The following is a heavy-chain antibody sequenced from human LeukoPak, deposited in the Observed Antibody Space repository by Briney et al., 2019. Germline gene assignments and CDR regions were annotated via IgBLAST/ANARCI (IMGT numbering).Heavy chain of an antibody. V-gene: IGHV3-7*01. D-gene: IGHD2-15*01. CDR2: IKKDGSEK. CDR3: ARDRLGYCSGGSCYLNYYYYYMDV. Sequence: GGSLRLSCAASGFTFSNAWMSWVRQAPGKGLEWVANIKKDGSEKYYVESVKGRFTISRDNAKNSLYLQMNSLRAEDTAVYYCARDRLGYCSGGSCYLNYYYYYMDVWGKGTTVTVSS. J-gene: IGHJ6*03. CDR1: GFTFSNAW.